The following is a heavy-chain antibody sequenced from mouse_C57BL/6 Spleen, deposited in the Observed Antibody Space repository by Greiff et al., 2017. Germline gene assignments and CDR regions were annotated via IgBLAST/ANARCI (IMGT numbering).Heavy chain of an antibody. CDR2: IYPGSGST. V-gene: IGHV1-55*01. CDR3: ARENLYYGSSFPFGFAY. Sequence: VQLQQPGAELVKPGASVKMSCKASGYTFTSYWITWVKQRPGQGLEWIGDIYPGSGSTNYNEKFKSKATLTVDTSSSTAYMQLSSLTSEDSAVYYCARENLYYGSSFPFGFAYWGQGTLVTVSA. J-gene: IGHJ3*01. CDR1: GYTFTSYW. D-gene: IGHD1-1*01.